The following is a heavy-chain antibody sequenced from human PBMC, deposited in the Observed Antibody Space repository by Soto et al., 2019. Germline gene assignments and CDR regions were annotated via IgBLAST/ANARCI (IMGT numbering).Heavy chain of an antibody. CDR2: INPSGGST. CDR3: AGGRMVYRGGSYPNWFDP. J-gene: IGHJ5*02. V-gene: IGHV1-46*01. CDR1: GYTFTSYY. Sequence: GASVKVSCKASGYTFTSYYMHWVRQAPGQGLEWMGIINPSGGSTSYAQKFQGRVTMTRDTSTSTVYMELSSLRSEDTAVYYCAGGRMVYRGGSYPNWFDPWGQGTLVTVSS. D-gene: IGHD6-19*01.